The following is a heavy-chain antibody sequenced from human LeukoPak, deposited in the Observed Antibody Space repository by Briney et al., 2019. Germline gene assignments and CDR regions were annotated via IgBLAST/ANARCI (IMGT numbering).Heavy chain of an antibody. V-gene: IGHV4-34*01. CDR1: GGSFSGYY. Sequence: SETLSLTCAVYGGSFSGYYRSWIRQPPGKGLEWIGEINHSGSTNYNPSLKSRVTISVDTSKNQFSLKLSSVTAADTAVYYCARVGNDILTGNIDYWGQGTLVTVSS. CDR3: ARVGNDILTGNIDY. CDR2: INHSGST. D-gene: IGHD3-9*01. J-gene: IGHJ4*02.